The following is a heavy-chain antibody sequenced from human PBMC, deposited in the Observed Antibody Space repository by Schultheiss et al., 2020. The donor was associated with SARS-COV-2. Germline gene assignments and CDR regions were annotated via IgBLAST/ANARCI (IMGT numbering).Heavy chain of an antibody. Sequence: GESLKISCAASGFTFSSYAMHWVRQAPGKGLEWVAVISYDGSNKYYADSVKGRFTISRDNSKNTLYLQMNSLRAEDTAVYYCARVVPAAMVGGWFDPWGQGTRVTVSS. V-gene: IGHV3-30-3*01. J-gene: IGHJ5*02. CDR3: ARVVPAAMVGGWFDP. CDR1: GFTFSSYA. D-gene: IGHD2-2*01. CDR2: ISYDGSNK.